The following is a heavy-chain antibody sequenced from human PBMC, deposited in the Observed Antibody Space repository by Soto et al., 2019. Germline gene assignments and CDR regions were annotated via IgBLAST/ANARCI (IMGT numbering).Heavy chain of an antibody. CDR3: AKGKSTGDIDWFDP. CDR1: GFTLQNYA. D-gene: IGHD3-10*01. J-gene: IGHJ5*02. Sequence: GVSLRLSCIASGFTLQNYAMAWVRQAPGKGLEWVSTLIGGHYGTAYSYSVKGRFTVSRDNSKNCLYLQMNSLGVEDTAMYFCAKGKSTGDIDWFDPWGKGRLVTVSS. CDR2: LIGGHYGT. V-gene: IGHV3-23*01.